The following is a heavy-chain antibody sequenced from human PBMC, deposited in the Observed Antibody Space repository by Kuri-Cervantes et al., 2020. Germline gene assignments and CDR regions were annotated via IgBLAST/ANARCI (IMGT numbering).Heavy chain of an antibody. Sequence: SETLSLTCAVSGGSISSSNWWSWVRQPPGNGLEWIGEIYHSGSTNYNPSLKSRVTISVDKSKNQFSLKLSSVTAADTAVYYCAREGIAAAGNYYYYGMDVWGQGTTVTVSS. CDR2: IYHSGST. V-gene: IGHV4-4*02. D-gene: IGHD6-13*01. J-gene: IGHJ6*02. CDR1: GGSISSSNW. CDR3: AREGIAAAGNYYYYGMDV.